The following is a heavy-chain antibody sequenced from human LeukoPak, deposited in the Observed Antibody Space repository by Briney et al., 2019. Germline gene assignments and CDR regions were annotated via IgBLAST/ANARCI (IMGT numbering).Heavy chain of an antibody. CDR1: GGSISSYY. J-gene: IGHJ6*03. CDR3: ARTIVGAPLIHYYYMDV. D-gene: IGHD1-26*01. CDR2: IYYSGST. Sequence: PSETLSLTCTVSGGSISSYYWSWIRQPPGKGLEWIGYIYYSGSTNYNPSLKSRVTISVDTSKNQFSLKLSSVTAADTAVYYCARTIVGAPLIHYYYMDVWGKGTTVTVSS. V-gene: IGHV4-59*08.